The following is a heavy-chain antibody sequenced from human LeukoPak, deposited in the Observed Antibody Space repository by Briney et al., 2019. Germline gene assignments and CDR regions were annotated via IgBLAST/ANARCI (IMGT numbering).Heavy chain of an antibody. Sequence: GGPLRLSCAAAGFTFSSYAMSWFRQAPGKGLEWISRILPTGGSTYYADSVKGRFAIYRDNSKNTLYLQLNSLRVDDTAVYYCAKGKTSGWDQDAFDIWGQGTMVTVSS. CDR1: GFTFSSYA. D-gene: IGHD6-19*01. CDR2: ILPTGGST. V-gene: IGHV3-23*01. CDR3: AKGKTSGWDQDAFDI. J-gene: IGHJ3*02.